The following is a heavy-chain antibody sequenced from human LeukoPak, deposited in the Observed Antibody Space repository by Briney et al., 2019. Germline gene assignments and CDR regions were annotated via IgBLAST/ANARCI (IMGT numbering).Heavy chain of an antibody. D-gene: IGHD6-13*01. V-gene: IGHV4-39*07. CDR1: GGSISSSSYY. J-gene: IGHJ4*02. CDR3: ARGSYSSSWKYYFDY. Sequence: PSETLSLTCTVSGGSISSSSYYWGWIRQPPGKGLEWIGCIYYTGSTYYNPSLKSRVTISVDTSKNQFSLKLSSVTAADTAVYYCARGSYSSSWKYYFDYWGQGTLVTVSS. CDR2: IYYTGST.